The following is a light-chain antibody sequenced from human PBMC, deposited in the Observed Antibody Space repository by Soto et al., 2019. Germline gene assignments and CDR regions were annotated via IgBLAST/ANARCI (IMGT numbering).Light chain of an antibody. V-gene: IGKV1-12*01. CDR3: QQANSFPCT. Sequence: PMTQSPSSVSASVGDRVTITCRASHNINRYLAWYQQKPGKAPKLLIYGANNLQPGVPTRFSGSGSGTEITLTINNLQPEDAGRYFCQQANSFPCTFGQGT. J-gene: IGKJ1*01. CDR1: HNINRY. CDR2: GAN.